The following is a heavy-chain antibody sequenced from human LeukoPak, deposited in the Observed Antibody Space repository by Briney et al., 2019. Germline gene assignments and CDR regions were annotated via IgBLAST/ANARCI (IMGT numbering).Heavy chain of an antibody. Sequence: GGSLRLSCAASGFTFGSYAMSWVRQAPGKGLEWVSTISDSGGSTYHADSVKGRFAISRDNSKSTLFLQMNSLRADDTAVYYCAKAVAGLIGDFQHWGQGTQVTVSS. CDR3: AKAVAGLIGDFQH. CDR2: ISDSGGST. CDR1: GFTFGSYA. D-gene: IGHD6-19*01. J-gene: IGHJ1*01. V-gene: IGHV3-23*01.